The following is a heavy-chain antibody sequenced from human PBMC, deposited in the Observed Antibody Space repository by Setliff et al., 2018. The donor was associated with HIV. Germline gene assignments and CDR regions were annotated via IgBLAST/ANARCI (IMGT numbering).Heavy chain of an antibody. CDR2: IYASGT. Sequence: PSETLSLTCTVSGGSIDTYYWNWIRLPAGKGLEWIGRIYASGTNYNPSLKSRVTMSLDTSKRQFSLKLTSVTAADTAVYYCARGGLGVVTSFDSWGPGTLVTV. V-gene: IGHV4-4*07. CDR3: ARGGLGVVTSFDS. J-gene: IGHJ4*02. CDR1: GGSIDTYY. D-gene: IGHD3-3*01.